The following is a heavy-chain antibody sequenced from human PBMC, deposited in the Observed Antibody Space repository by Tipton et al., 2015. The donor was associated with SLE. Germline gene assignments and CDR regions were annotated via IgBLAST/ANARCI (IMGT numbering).Heavy chain of an antibody. V-gene: IGHV3-30-3*01. Sequence: SLRLSCAASGFTFSSYAMHWVRQAPGKGLEWVAVISYDGSNKYYADSVKGRFTISRDNSKNTLYLQMNSLRAEDTAVYYCARGIAVAGTGYYYMDVWGKGTTVTVSS. CDR2: ISYDGSNK. CDR3: ARGIAVAGTGYYYMDV. D-gene: IGHD6-19*01. J-gene: IGHJ6*03. CDR1: GFTFSSYA.